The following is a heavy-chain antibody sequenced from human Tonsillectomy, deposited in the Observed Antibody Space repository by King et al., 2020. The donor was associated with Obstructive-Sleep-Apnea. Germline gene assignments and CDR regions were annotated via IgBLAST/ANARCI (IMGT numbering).Heavy chain of an antibody. D-gene: IGHD1/OR15-1a*01. CDR2: VFPRDSQA. CDR1: GYRFTSHW. V-gene: IGHV5-51*01. CDR3: VALASGTYY. Sequence: VQLVESGAEVRKPGESLKISCKDSGYRFTSHWIGWVRQMPGKGLEWRGVVFPRDSQAKYSPSFQGQVAISGDRSIKPAYTAYLQWDSLKASDTAMYYCVALASGTYYWGQGTFVTVSS. J-gene: IGHJ4*02.